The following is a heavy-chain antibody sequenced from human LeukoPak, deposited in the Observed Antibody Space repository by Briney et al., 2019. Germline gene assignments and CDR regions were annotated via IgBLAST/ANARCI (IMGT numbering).Heavy chain of an antibody. D-gene: IGHD2-15*01. CDR1: GYTFTSYY. CDR3: ARSSRPCSGGSCYLYSYYYHNMDV. V-gene: IGHV1-46*01. CDR2: INPSGGST. Sequence: ASVKVSCKASGYTFTSYYMHWVRQAPGQGLEWMGIINPSGGSTSYAQKFQGRVTMTRDMSTSTAYVELSRLRSDDTAVYYCARSSRPCSGGSCYLYSYYYHNMDVWGKGTTVTISS. J-gene: IGHJ6*03.